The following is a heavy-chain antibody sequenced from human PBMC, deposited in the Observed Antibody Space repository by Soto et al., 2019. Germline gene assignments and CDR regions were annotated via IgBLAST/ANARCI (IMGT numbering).Heavy chain of an antibody. CDR3: ARAEDDYGDQDHFDF. Sequence: EVQLLESGGGLVHPGESLRLSCEASGFSFSSFAMSWVRQAPGKGLEWVSGIGGSGSSTYYGDSVKGRFPISRDNSKNTLYLQMNSLRVEDTAVYYCARAEDDYGDQDHFDFWGQGTLVTVSS. CDR2: IGGSGSST. CDR1: GFSFSSFA. V-gene: IGHV3-23*01. D-gene: IGHD4-17*01. J-gene: IGHJ4*02.